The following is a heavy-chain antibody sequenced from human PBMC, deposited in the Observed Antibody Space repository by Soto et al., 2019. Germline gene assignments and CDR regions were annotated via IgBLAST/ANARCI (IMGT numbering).Heavy chain of an antibody. V-gene: IGHV1-69*01. Sequence: QVPLVQSGAEVKKPGSSVTVSCKASGGTFSSYAIHWVRQAPGQGLEWMGGIIPMYGSAKYAQRFQGRVMITADESTTTVYMELTSLTSHDTAVYYCARVTSMVRGVIDNWFDPWGHGTLVTVSS. CDR3: ARVTSMVRGVIDNWFDP. CDR2: IIPMYGSA. J-gene: IGHJ5*02. D-gene: IGHD3-10*01. CDR1: GGTFSSYA.